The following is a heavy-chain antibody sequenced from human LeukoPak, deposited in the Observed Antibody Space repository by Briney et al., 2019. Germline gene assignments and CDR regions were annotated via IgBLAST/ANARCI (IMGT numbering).Heavy chain of an antibody. CDR1: GFTFRSYE. V-gene: IGHV3-48*03. Sequence: PGGSLRLSCAASGFTFRSYEMNWVRQAPGKGLEWVSYISTSGSTIYYADSVKGRFTISRDNAKNTLYLQMNSLRAEDTAVYYCARDWFHAIDYWGQGTLVTVSS. CDR2: ISTSGSTI. CDR3: ARDWFHAIDY. D-gene: IGHD2/OR15-2a*01. J-gene: IGHJ4*02.